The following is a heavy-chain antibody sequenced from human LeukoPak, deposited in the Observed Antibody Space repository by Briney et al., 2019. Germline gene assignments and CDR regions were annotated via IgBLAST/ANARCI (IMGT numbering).Heavy chain of an antibody. V-gene: IGHV3-7*01. D-gene: IGHD3-22*01. CDR3: ARDYYDSSGQSTISYYYYMDV. CDR1: GFTFSSYW. Sequence: GGSLRLSCAASGFTFSSYWMSWVRQVPGKGLEWVANIKQDGSEKYYVDSVKGRFTISRDNAKNSLYLQMNSLRAEDTAVYYCARDYYDSSGQSTISYYYYMDVWGKGTTVTISS. J-gene: IGHJ6*03. CDR2: IKQDGSEK.